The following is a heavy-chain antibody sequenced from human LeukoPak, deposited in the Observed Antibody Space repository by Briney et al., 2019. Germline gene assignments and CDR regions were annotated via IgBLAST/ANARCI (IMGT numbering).Heavy chain of an antibody. V-gene: IGHV1-46*01. Sequence: GASVKVSCKASGYTFTSYYMHWVRQAPGQGLEWMGIINPSGGSTSYAQKFQGRVTMTRDMSTSTVYMELSSLRSEDTAVYYCARVSPGYGDYITLWGQGTLVTVSS. D-gene: IGHD4-17*01. J-gene: IGHJ4*02. CDR3: ARVSPGYGDYITL. CDR1: GYTFTSYY. CDR2: INPSGGST.